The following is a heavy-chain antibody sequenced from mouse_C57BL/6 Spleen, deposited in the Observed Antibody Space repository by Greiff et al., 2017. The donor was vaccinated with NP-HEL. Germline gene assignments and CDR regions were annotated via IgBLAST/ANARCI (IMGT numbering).Heavy chain of an antibody. CDR2: IDPSDSYT. D-gene: IGHD3-3*01. CDR1: GYTFTSYW. CDR3: AREGLLDY. V-gene: IGHV1-59*01. Sequence: VQLQHPGAELVRPGTSVKLSCKASGYTFTSYWMHWVKQRPGQGLEWIGVIDPSDSYTNYNQKFKGKATLTVDTSSSTAYMQLSSLTSEDSAVYYCAREGLLDYWGQGTTLTVSS. J-gene: IGHJ2*01.